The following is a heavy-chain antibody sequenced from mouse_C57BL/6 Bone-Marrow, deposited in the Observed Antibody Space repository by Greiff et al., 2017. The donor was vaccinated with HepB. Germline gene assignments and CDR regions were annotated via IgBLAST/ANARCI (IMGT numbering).Heavy chain of an antibody. V-gene: IGHV5-4*03. CDR3: ARIYGGDY. CDR2: ISDGGSYT. CDR1: GFTFSSYA. Sequence: DVKLQESGGGLVKPGGSLKLSCAASGFTFSSYAMSWVRQTPEKRLEWVATISDGGSYTYYPDNVKGRFTISRDNAKNNLYLQMSHLKSEDTAMYYCARIYGGDYWGQGTTLTVSS. J-gene: IGHJ2*01. D-gene: IGHD1-1*01.